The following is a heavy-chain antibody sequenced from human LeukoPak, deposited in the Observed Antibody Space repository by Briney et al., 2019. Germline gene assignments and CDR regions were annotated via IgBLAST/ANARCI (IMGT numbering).Heavy chain of an antibody. CDR2: ISSSSSYI. V-gene: IGHV3-21*01. J-gene: IGHJ5*02. CDR3: ARVILTMVREKESWFDP. CDR1: GFTFSSYS. Sequence: NPGGSLRLSCAASGFTFSSYSMNWVRQAPGKGLEWVSSISSSSSYIYYADSVKGRFTISRDNAKNSLYLQMNSLRAEDTAVYYCARVILTMVREKESWFDPWGQGTLVTVSS. D-gene: IGHD3-10*01.